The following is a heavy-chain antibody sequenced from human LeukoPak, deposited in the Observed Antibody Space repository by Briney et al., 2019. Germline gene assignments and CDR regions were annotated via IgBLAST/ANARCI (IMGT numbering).Heavy chain of an antibody. J-gene: IGHJ4*02. D-gene: IGHD6-19*01. CDR1: GFTFSSYA. V-gene: IGHV3-23*01. Sequence: GSLRLSFAASGFTFSSYAMSWVRQAPGKGLEWVSAISGSGGSTYYADSVKGRFTISRDNSKNTLYLQMNSLRAEDTAVYYCAKDRVSVEGSSSGWPNYFDYWGQGTLVTVSS. CDR3: AKDRVSVEGSSSGWPNYFDY. CDR2: ISGSGGST.